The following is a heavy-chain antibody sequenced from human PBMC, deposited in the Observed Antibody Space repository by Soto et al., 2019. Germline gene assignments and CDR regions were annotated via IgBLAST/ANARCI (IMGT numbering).Heavy chain of an antibody. V-gene: IGHV4-39*01. Sequence: VIRSLNRPVAGFSSSSIRYYWVWQLPPPGKGLEWIGSIYYSGSTYYNPSLKSRVTISVDTSKNQFSLKLSSVTAADTAVYYCARRGYSYGYLTYFDSWGQGTLFSV. J-gene: IGHJ4*02. CDR1: GFSSSSIRYY. D-gene: IGHD5-18*01. CDR2: IYYSGST. CDR3: ARRGYSYGYLTYFDS.